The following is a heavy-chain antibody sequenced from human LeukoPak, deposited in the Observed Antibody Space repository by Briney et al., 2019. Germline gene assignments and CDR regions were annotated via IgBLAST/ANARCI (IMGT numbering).Heavy chain of an antibody. CDR1: GKSFTNYW. D-gene: IGHD3-22*01. V-gene: IGHV5-51*01. CDR3: ARPNYDSSGSSGVDS. Sequence: GEPLKTSGKGSGKSFTNYWFGWVRQMPGEGLEWMGMICHADSDTRTSQSYQDQVTITADKSTSTAYLQWSSLRPSDNAMYYCARPNYDSSGSSGVDSWGQGTLVTVSS. CDR2: ICHADSDT. J-gene: IGHJ4*02.